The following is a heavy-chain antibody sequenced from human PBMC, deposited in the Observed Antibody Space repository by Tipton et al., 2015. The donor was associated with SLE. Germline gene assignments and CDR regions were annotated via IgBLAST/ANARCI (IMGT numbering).Heavy chain of an antibody. J-gene: IGHJ4*01. V-gene: IGHV3-74*01. CDR1: GSGTTKY. CDR3: ARGESSGYYVDY. CDR2: IKIDDSST. D-gene: IGHD3-22*01. Sequence: GSLRLSCVASGSGTTKYMHWVRQGPGKGLVWVSRIKIDDSSTVYADSVKGRFTISRDNAKNTLYLQMNSLRAEDTAAYFCARGESSGYYVDYWGHGTLVTVSS.